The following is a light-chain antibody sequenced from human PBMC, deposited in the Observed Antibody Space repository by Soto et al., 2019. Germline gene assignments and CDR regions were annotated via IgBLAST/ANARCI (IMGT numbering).Light chain of an antibody. J-gene: IGLJ1*01. CDR1: SSNIGAGFH. V-gene: IGLV1-40*01. CDR3: CSYAGSYSYV. CDR2: GNN. Sequence: QSVLTQPPSVSGAPGQRVTISCTGSSSNIGAGFHVHWYQQVPGTAPKLLIYGNNNRPSGVPDRFSGSKSGTSASLAITGLQAEDEADYYCCSYAGSYSYVFGTGTKLTVL.